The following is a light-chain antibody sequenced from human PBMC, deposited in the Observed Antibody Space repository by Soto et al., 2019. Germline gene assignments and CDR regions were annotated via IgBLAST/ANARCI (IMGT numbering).Light chain of an antibody. Sequence: EVVLTQSPGTLSLSPGERATLSCRASQTVSSSHLAWYQQKPGQAPRLLIYGACDRATDIPDRFSGRRSGTDFTLPISRLEPEDCAVYYGQHFGSSPPKYTFGQGTKLEIK. CDR1: QTVSSSH. CDR3: QHFGSSPPKYT. V-gene: IGKV3-20*01. CDR2: GAC. J-gene: IGKJ2*01.